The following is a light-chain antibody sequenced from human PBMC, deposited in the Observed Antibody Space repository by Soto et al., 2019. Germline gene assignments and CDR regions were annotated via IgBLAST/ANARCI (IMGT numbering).Light chain of an antibody. J-gene: IGKJ4*01. V-gene: IGKV1-5*01. CDR3: QQCNTPFT. CDR1: QTIGSR. CDR2: DAS. Sequence: DIQMTQSPSTLSASVGDRVAITCRASQTIGSRLAWYQQKPDEAPKLLIYDASSLESGVPLRFGGSGSGTDFTLIISSLQPDDFATYYCQQCNTPFTFGGGTKVEIK.